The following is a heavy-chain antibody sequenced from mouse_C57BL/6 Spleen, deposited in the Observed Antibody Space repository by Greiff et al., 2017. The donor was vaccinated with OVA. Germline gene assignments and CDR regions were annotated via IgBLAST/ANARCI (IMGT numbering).Heavy chain of an antibody. Sequence: VKLQESGPGLVQPSQSLSITCTVSGFSLTSYGVHWVRQSPGKGLEWLGVIWSGGSTDYNAAFISRLSISKDNSKCQVFFKMNSLQADDTSIYYCARNWDSNYSWFAYWGQGTLVTVSA. CDR2: IWSGGST. J-gene: IGHJ3*01. CDR3: ARNWDSNYSWFAY. CDR1: GFSLTSYG. V-gene: IGHV2-2*01. D-gene: IGHD2-5*01.